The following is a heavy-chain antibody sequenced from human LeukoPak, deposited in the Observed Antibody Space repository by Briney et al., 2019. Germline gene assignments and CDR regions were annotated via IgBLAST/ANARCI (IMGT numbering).Heavy chain of an antibody. Sequence: ASVKVSCKASGGTFSSYAISWVRQAPGQGLEWMGWISAYNGNTNYAQKLQGRVTMTTDTFTSTAYMELRSLRSDDTAVYYCARDQESAPYYFDYWGQGTLVTVSS. CDR3: ARDQESAPYYFDY. D-gene: IGHD2/OR15-2a*01. CDR2: ISAYNGNT. CDR1: GGTFSSYA. J-gene: IGHJ4*02. V-gene: IGHV1-18*01.